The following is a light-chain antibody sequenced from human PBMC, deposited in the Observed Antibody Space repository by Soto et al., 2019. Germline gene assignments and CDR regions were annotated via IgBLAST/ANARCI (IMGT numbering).Light chain of an antibody. CDR2: GAS. Sequence: EIVLTQSPGTLSLSPGERATLSCRASQSVSSSYLAWYQQKPGQAPRLLIYGASSRATGIPDRFSGSGSGTDFTLTISILEPEDLADYYCQQYDSSPLTFGGGTKVEIK. J-gene: IGKJ4*01. V-gene: IGKV3-20*01. CDR3: QQYDSSPLT. CDR1: QSVSSSY.